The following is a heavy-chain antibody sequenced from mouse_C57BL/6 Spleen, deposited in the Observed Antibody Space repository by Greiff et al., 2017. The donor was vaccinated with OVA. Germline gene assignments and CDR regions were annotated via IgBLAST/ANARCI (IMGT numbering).Heavy chain of an antibody. CDR3: ANDY. CDR1: GYTFTSYW. CDR2: IDPSDSYT. J-gene: IGHJ2*01. Sequence: QVQLQQSGAELVRPGTSVKLSCKASGYTFTSYWMHWVKQRPGQGLEWIGVIDPSDSYTNYNQKFKGKATLTVDTSSSTAYMQLSSLTSEDSAVYYCANDYWGQGTTLTVSS. V-gene: IGHV1-59*01.